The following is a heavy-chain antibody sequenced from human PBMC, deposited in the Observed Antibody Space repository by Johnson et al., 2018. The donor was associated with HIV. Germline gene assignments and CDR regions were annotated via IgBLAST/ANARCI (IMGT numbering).Heavy chain of an antibody. V-gene: IGHV3-30-3*01. CDR2: MSYDGSNK. CDR3: ARSWELGETAFDI. CDR1: GVTFSTYA. Sequence: QVQLVESGGGGVQPGRSLRLSCVVSGVTFSTYAMHWVRQAPGKGLEWVAVMSYDGSNKYYADSVKGRFTIYRDNYKNTLSLQMDSLRPEDTAVYYCARSWELGETAFDIWGQGTLVTVSS. D-gene: IGHD1-26*01. J-gene: IGHJ3*02.